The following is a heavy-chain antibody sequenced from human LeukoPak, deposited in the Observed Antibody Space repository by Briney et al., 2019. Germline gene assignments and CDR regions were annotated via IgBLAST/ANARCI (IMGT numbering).Heavy chain of an antibody. Sequence: SETLSLTCTVSGGSISNYYWSWIRQTPGKGLEWIGYISYSGSTNYNPSLKGRVTKSVDTSKNHFSLKLSSVTAADTAVYYCAVDNDSTGYYFSMDIWGKGTTVTVSS. V-gene: IGHV4-59*01. J-gene: IGHJ6*03. CDR2: ISYSGST. CDR3: AVDNDSTGYYFSMDI. CDR1: GGSISNYY. D-gene: IGHD3-22*01.